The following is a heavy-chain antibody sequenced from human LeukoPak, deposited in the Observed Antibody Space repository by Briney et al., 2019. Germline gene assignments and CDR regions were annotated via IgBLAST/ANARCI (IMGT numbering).Heavy chain of an antibody. D-gene: IGHD3-3*01. CDR3: ATMKAVRVNDFWSGYPDY. CDR2: IYHSGTT. Sequence: KPSETLSLTCTVSGGSIRSTTHYWSWIRQPPGKVLEWMGYIYHSGTTNYNPSLRSRVTISVDTSKNQFSLKLSSVTAADTAVYYCATMKAVRVNDFWSGYPDYWGQGTLVTVSS. CDR1: GGSIRSTTHY. J-gene: IGHJ4*02. V-gene: IGHV4-61*01.